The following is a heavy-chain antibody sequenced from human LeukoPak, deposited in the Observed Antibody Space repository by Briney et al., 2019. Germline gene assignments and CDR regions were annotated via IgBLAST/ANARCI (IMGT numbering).Heavy chain of an antibody. CDR2: ISYDGSNK. D-gene: IGHD3-9*01. V-gene: IGHV3-30*18. J-gene: IGHJ4*02. CDR1: GFTFSSYG. Sequence: GGSLRLSCAASGFTFSSYGMHWVRQAPGKGLEWGAVISYDGSNKYYADSVKGRFTISRDNSKNTLYLQMNSLRAEDTAVYYCAKDRYFDWLLEFDYWGQGTLVTVSS. CDR3: AKDRYFDWLLEFDY.